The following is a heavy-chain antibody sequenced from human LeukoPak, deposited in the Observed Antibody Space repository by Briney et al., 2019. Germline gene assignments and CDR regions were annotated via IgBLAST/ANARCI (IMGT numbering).Heavy chain of an antibody. V-gene: IGHV3-7*01. Sequence: PGGSLRLSCAASGFTFSSYWMSWVRQAPGKGLEWVANIKQDGSEKYYVDSVKGRFTISRDNVKNSLYLQMNSLRAEDTAVYYCARDPLNLDSSWFDPWGQGTLVTVSS. CDR1: GFTFSSYW. CDR3: ARDPLNLDSSWFDP. CDR2: IKQDGSEK. D-gene: IGHD3-22*01. J-gene: IGHJ5*02.